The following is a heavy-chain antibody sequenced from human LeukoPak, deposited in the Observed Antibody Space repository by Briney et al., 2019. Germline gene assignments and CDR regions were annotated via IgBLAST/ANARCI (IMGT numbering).Heavy chain of an antibody. CDR1: GGSISRSRDY. J-gene: IGHJ4*02. D-gene: IGHD3-16*02. V-gene: IGHV4-39*01. CDR3: ASGYYDYVWGSYRPSH. Sequence: SETLSLTCTVSGGSISRSRDYWGWIRQPPGKGLEWIGSIYYSGSTYYNPSLKSRVTISVDTSKNQFSLKLSSVTAADTAVYYCASGYYDYVWGSYRPSHWGQGTLVTVSS. CDR2: IYYSGST.